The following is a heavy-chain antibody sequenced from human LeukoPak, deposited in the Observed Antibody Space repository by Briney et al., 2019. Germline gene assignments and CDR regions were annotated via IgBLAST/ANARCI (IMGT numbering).Heavy chain of an antibody. J-gene: IGHJ4*02. Sequence: ASVKVSCKASGYTFMNYGISWVRQAPGQGLEWMGWINTYKGNINYIQKLQGRVTMTADTSTSTAYMELRSLRSDDTAVYYCARDRDYGDYNTQDLFVYWGQGTLVTVSS. CDR2: INTYKGNI. CDR1: GYTFMNYG. V-gene: IGHV1-18*04. D-gene: IGHD4-17*01. CDR3: ARDRDYGDYNTQDLFVY.